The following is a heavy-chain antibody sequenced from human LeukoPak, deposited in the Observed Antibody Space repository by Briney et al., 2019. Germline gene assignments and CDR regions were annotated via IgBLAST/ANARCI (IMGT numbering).Heavy chain of an antibody. Sequence: GGSLRLSCAASGVILSSYWMSWVRQAPGKGLEWVSSISGGSHYIYYADSVKGRFTISRDNAKNSLYLQMNSLRAEDTAVYFCARHKYCTNAVCTTRWFDPWGQGTLVTVSS. CDR3: ARHKYCTNAVCTTRWFDP. CDR2: ISGGSHYI. V-gene: IGHV3-21*01. D-gene: IGHD2-8*01. J-gene: IGHJ5*02. CDR1: GVILSSYW.